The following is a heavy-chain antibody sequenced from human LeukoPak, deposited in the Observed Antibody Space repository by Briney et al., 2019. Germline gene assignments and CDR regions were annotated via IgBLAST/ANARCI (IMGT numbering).Heavy chain of an antibody. V-gene: IGHV3-13*04. J-gene: IGHJ6*02. CDR3: ARVLGSGTYGLDV. CDR1: GFTFSSYD. Sequence: GGSLRLSCAASGFTFSSYDMHWVPHALGKGLEWVSSIGTAGDTYYSGSVKGRFTISRENAKNSLYLQMNSLRAGDTAVYYCARVLGSGTYGLDVWGQGTTVTVSS. CDR2: IGTAGDT. D-gene: IGHD3-10*01.